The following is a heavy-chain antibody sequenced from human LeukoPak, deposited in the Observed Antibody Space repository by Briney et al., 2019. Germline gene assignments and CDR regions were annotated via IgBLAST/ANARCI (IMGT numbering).Heavy chain of an antibody. CDR1: ESTFSDYG. D-gene: IGHD3/OR15-3a*01. Sequence: PGGSLRLSCVASESTFSDYGMNWVRQAPGKGLEWISFITSTSSKIYYADSVKGRFTISRDNAMTSLYLQMNSLRVEDTAVYYCAGAILDPFYFYYYMDVWGKGTTVTVSS. CDR3: AGAILDPFYFYYYMDV. J-gene: IGHJ6*03. V-gene: IGHV3-21*01. CDR2: ITSTSSKI.